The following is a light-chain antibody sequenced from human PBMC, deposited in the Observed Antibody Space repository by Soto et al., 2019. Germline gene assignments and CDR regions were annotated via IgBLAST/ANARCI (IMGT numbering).Light chain of an antibody. V-gene: IGLV2-18*02. Sequence: QSVLTQPPSVSGSPGQSVTISCTGTSSDVGSYNRVSWYQQPPGTAPKLIIYEVTNRPSGVPVRFSGSKSANMASLTISGLQAEYEADYYCASYTSSRVWVFGGGTKLAVL. J-gene: IGLJ3*02. CDR3: ASYTSSRVWV. CDR1: SSDVGSYNR. CDR2: EVT.